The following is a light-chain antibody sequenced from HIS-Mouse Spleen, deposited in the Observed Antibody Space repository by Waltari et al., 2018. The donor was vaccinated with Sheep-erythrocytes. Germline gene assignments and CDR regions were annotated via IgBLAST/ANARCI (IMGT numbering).Light chain of an antibody. CDR2: WAS. J-gene: IGKJ4*01. CDR1: QSVLSSSNNKNS. V-gene: IGKV4-1*01. Sequence: DIVMTQSPDSLALSLGERATIHFKSTQSVLSSSNNKNSLSWYQQKPGQPPTLLIYWASTRESGVPDRFSGSGSGTDFTLTISSLQAEDVAVYYCQQYYSTPLTFGGGTKVEIK. CDR3: QQYYSTPLT.